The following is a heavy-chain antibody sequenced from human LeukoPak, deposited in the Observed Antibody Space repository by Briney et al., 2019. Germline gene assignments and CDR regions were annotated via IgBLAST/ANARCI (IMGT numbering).Heavy chain of an antibody. CDR3: TRGANWAVNDY. D-gene: IGHD3-16*01. CDR1: GFTFSDYW. V-gene: IGHV3-74*01. Sequence: GGSLRLSCRTSGFTFSDYWMHWVRQIPGKGLLWVTRINGDGTYTNYAGSVRGRFTISRDNAKNTVYLQMKSLRVDDTAVYYCTRGANWAVNDYWGQGALVTVSS. CDR2: INGDGTYT. J-gene: IGHJ4*02.